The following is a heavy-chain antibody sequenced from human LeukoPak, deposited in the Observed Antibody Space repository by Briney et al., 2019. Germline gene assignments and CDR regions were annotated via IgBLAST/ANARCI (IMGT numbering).Heavy chain of an antibody. V-gene: IGHV3-21*01. D-gene: IGHD5-12*01. CDR3: ASRGGFDY. Sequence: NLGGSLRLSCAASGFSFSSYSMNWVRQAPGKGLEWVSSISSSTSYIYYADSVKGRFTISRDNAKNSLYLQMNSLRAEDTAVYYCASRGGFDYWGQGTLVTVSS. CDR1: GFSFSSYS. J-gene: IGHJ4*02. CDR2: ISSSTSYI.